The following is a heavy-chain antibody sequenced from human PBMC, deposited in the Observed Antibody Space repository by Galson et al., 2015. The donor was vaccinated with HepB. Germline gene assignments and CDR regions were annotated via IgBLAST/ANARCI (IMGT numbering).Heavy chain of an antibody. CDR1: GYTFISYA. D-gene: IGHD1-26*01. CDR3: ARGVPAAQWELLRDYWLDP. J-gene: IGHJ5*02. CDR2: INAGNGNT. V-gene: IGHV1-3*01. Sequence: SVKVSCKASGYTFISYAMHWVRQAPGQRLEWMGWINAGNGNTKYSQKFQGRVTITRDTSASTAYMELSSLRSEDTAVYYCARGVPAAQWELLRDYWLDPWGQGTLVTVSS.